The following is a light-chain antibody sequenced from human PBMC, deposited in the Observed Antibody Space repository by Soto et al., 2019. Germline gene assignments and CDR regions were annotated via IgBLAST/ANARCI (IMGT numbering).Light chain of an antibody. CDR1: QSVSSY. J-gene: IGKJ5*01. V-gene: IGKV3-11*01. CDR2: DAS. Sequence: EIVLTQSPATLSLSPGERATLSCRASQSVSSYLARYQQKPGQAPRLLIYDASNRATGIPARFSGSGSGTDFTLTISRLEPEDFAVYYCQQRSNWPPRITFGQGTRLEIK. CDR3: QQRSNWPPRIT.